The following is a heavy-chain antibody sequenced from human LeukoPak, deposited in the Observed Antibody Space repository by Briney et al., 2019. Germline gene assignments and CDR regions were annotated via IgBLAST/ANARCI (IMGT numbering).Heavy chain of an antibody. D-gene: IGHD2-2*01. CDR2: IYHSGST. CDR3: ARGRVVPAARDYLFAFDI. CDR1: GGSINSGGYY. J-gene: IGHJ3*02. Sequence: PSQTLSLTCTVSGGSINSGGYYWNWIRQPPGKGLEWIGYIYHSGSTYYNPSLKSRVTISVDRSKNQFSLKLSSVTAADTAVYYCARGRVVPAARDYLFAFDIWGQGTMVTVSS. V-gene: IGHV4-30-2*01.